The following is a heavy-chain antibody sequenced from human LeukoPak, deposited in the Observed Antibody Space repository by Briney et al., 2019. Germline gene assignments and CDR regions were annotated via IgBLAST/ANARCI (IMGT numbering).Heavy chain of an antibody. CDR3: ASATMIVLSGAFDI. D-gene: IGHD3-22*01. J-gene: IGHJ3*02. V-gene: IGHV5-51*01. CDR1: GYSFTSYW. CDR2: IYPGDSDT. Sequence: GESLKISGKGSGYSFTSYWIGWVRQMPGKGLEWMGIIYPGDSDTRYSPSFQGQVTISADKSISTAYLQWSSLKASDTAMYYCASATMIVLSGAFDIWGQGTMVIVSS.